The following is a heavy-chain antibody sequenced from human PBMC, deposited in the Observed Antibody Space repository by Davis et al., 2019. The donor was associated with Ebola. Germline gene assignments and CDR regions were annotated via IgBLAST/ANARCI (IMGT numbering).Heavy chain of an antibody. Sequence: SVTVSCKASGGSFRSYAISWVRQAPGQGLEWMGGIIPMFGTANHAQKFQGRVTITRDTSTSTVYMEVRRLRSEDTAVDYCASDGPDYYGLDAWGQGTAVTVS. CDR2: IIPMFGTA. V-gene: IGHV1-69*06. J-gene: IGHJ6*02. CDR3: ASDGPDYYGLDA. CDR1: GGSFRSYA.